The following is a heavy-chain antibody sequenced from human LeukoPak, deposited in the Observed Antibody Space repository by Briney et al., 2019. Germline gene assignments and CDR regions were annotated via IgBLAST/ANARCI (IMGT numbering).Heavy chain of an antibody. Sequence: GGSLRLSCAASGFTFSSFAMSWVRQAPGKGLEWVSAISGSGGSTYYADSVKGRFTISRDNSKNTLYLQMNSLRAEDTAVYYCAKDQIAPGYSYGYDYWGQGTLVTVSS. CDR2: ISGSGGST. D-gene: IGHD5-18*01. J-gene: IGHJ4*02. CDR1: GFTFSSFA. V-gene: IGHV3-23*01. CDR3: AKDQIAPGYSYGYDY.